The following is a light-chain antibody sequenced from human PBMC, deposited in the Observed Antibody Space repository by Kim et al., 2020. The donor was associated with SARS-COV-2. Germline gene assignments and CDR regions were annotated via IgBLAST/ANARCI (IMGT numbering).Light chain of an antibody. CDR1: MNNH. J-gene: IGKJ4*01. CDR3: QQYSLFPLT. Sequence: MNNHLAWFQQKPGKAPKSLIYAASTVQGGVPSRFSGSGFGTDFTLTISGLQPEDVATYYCQQYSLFPLTFGGGTKVDIK. V-gene: IGKV1-16*01. CDR2: AAS.